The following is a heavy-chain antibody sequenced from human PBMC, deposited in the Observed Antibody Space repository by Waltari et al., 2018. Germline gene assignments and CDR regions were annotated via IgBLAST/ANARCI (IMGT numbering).Heavy chain of an antibody. V-gene: IGHV4-39*01. D-gene: IGHD2-15*01. J-gene: IGHJ4*02. Sequence: QLQLQESGPGLVKPSETLSLTCTVSGGSIRSSTYYWGWVRQAPGKGLGWIGSISESGSIYYNPSLNSRVSLSVDTSKNQFSLQLSSVTAADTAVYYCARHGRVVDVVVVVAATLIDYWGQGTLVTVSS. CDR3: ARHGRVVDVVVVVAATLIDY. CDR1: GGSIRSSTYY. CDR2: ISESGSI.